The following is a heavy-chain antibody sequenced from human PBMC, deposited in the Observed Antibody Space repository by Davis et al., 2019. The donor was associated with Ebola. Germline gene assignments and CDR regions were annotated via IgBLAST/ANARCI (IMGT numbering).Heavy chain of an antibody. CDR3: ARSPRTCSSISCYGY. D-gene: IGHD2-2*01. CDR2: MNPNSDNT. J-gene: IGHJ4*02. Sequence: AASVKVSCKASGYTFTSYDINWVRQATGQGLEWMGWMNPNSDNTGYAQKFQGRVTMTRNTSISTAYMELSILRSEDTAVYYCARSPRTCSSISCYGYWGQGTLVIVSS. V-gene: IGHV1-8*01. CDR1: GYTFTSYD.